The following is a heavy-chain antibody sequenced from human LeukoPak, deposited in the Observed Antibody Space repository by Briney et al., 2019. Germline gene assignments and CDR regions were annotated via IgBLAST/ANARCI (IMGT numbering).Heavy chain of an antibody. CDR1: GGSISSYY. J-gene: IGHJ4*02. Sequence: SETLSLTCTVSGGSISSYYWSWIRQPPGKGLEWIGYIYYSGSTNYNPSLKSRVTISVDTSKNQFSLKLSSVTAADTAVYYCARSSRRDGYKADYWGQGTLVTASS. CDR3: ARSSRRDGYKADY. CDR2: IYYSGST. D-gene: IGHD5-24*01. V-gene: IGHV4-59*01.